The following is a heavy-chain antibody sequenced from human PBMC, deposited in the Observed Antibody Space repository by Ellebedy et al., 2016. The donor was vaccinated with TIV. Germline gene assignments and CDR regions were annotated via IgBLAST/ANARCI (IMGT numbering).Heavy chain of an antibody. CDR2: IHPNSCGT. J-gene: IGHJ4*02. CDR1: GYTFTDYY. CDR3: ARDGAVTTVFDY. Sequence: AASVKVSCKASGYTFTDYYIHWVRQAPGQGLEWMGWIHPNSCGTNYAQKFQGWVTMTRDTSISTAYMELNRLRSDDTALYYCARDGAVTTVFDYWGQGTLVTFSS. V-gene: IGHV1-2*04. D-gene: IGHD4-17*01.